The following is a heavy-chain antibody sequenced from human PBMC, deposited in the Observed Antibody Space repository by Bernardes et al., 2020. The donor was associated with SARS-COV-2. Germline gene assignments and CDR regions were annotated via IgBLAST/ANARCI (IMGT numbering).Heavy chain of an antibody. CDR2: VNRDGNRI. Sequence: SLRTPCAASGFTLSVYWKHWVRQAPRTGLVWVARVNRDGNRITYADSVKGRFTICRDNAKNTLYLQMNSLRAEDTAVYYCAREEGYVLGLSYHYYGMDVWGQGTTVTVSS. CDR1: GFTLSVYW. D-gene: IGHD5-12*01. V-gene: IGHV3-74*03. J-gene: IGHJ6*02. CDR3: AREEGYVLGLSYHYYGMDV.